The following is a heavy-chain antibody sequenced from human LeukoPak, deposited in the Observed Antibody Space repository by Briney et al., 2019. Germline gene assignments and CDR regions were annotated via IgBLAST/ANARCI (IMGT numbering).Heavy chain of an antibody. CDR3: AKYEPRSYYFDY. D-gene: IGHD1-14*01. J-gene: IGHJ4*02. CDR2: ISYDGSNK. CDR1: GFTFSSYG. V-gene: IGHV3-30*18. Sequence: GRSLRLSCAASGFTFSSYGMHWGRQAPGKGLEWVAVISYDGSNKYYADSVKGRFTISRDNSKNTLYLQMNSLRAEDTAVYYCAKYEPRSYYFDYWGQGTLVTVSS.